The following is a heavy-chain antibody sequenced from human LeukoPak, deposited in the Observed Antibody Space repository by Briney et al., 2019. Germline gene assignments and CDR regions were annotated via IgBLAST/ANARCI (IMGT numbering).Heavy chain of an antibody. CDR2: IDTDGSST. CDR1: GFTFSDYW. D-gene: IGHD2-2*01. V-gene: IGHV3-74*01. CDR3: ARAPLGSPMDY. J-gene: IGHJ4*02. Sequence: QPGGSLRLSCAASGFTFSDYWMHWGRQAPGKGLEWVSRIDTDGSSTNYADSVKGRVTISRDNAKNTLYLQMNSLRAEDTAAYYCARAPLGSPMDYWGQGTLVTVSS.